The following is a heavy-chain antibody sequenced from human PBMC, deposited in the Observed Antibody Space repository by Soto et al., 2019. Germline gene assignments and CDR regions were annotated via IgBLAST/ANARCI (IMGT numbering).Heavy chain of an antibody. V-gene: IGHV5-51*01. CDR2: IYPGDSDT. CDR3: ARLGGGYNRYYYYGMDV. D-gene: IGHD5-12*01. J-gene: IGHJ6*02. CDR1: GYSFTSYW. Sequence: PGESLKISCKGSGYSFTSYWIGWVRQMPGKGLDWMGIIYPGDSDTRYSPSFQGQVTISADKSISTAYLQWSSLKASDTAMHYCARLGGGYNRYYYYGMDVWGQGTTVTVSS.